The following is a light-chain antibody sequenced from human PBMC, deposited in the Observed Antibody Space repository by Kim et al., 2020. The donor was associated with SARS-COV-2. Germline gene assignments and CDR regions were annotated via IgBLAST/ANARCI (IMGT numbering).Light chain of an antibody. V-gene: IGLV2-14*03. CDR3: SSYTRSSTNYV. Sequence: QSITISCTETSSDVGSYNYVSCYQQHPGKVPKLMIYDVSNRPSGVSHRFSGSKSGNTASLTISGLQAEDEADYYCSSYTRSSTNYVFGTGTQLTVL. J-gene: IGLJ1*01. CDR2: DVS. CDR1: SSDVGSYNY.